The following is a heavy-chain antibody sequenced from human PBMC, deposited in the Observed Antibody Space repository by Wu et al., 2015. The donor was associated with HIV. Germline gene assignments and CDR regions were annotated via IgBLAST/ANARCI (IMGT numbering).Heavy chain of an antibody. Sequence: QVQLVQSGGEVKRPGASVKVSCKASGYTFTSYGISWVRQAPGQGLEWMGWISVYNGNTNSAQKLQGRVTMTTDTSTSTAYMELRSLRSDDTAVYYCARAGYGDSDFTFWYWAEGTLVTVSS. D-gene: IGHD4-17*01. CDR1: GYTFTSYG. V-gene: IGHV1-18*01. J-gene: IGHJ4*02. CDR2: ISVYNGNT. CDR3: ARAGYGDSDFTFWY.